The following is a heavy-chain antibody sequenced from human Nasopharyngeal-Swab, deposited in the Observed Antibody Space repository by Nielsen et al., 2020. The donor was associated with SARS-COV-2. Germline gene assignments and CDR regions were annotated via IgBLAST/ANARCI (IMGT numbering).Heavy chain of an antibody. V-gene: IGHV3-11*01. D-gene: IGHD3-10*01. CDR1: GFNFNDYY. Sequence: GGSLRLSCTVSGFNFNDYYINWIRQAPGKGLEWVSYIGNSGMTKYYADSVKGRFTVSGDSAKTSVYLQMNSLRAEDTAVYYCAKAGGFYYGSGRLYSDYWGQGTLVTVSS. CDR3: AKAGGFYYGSGRLYSDY. J-gene: IGHJ4*02. CDR2: IGNSGMTK.